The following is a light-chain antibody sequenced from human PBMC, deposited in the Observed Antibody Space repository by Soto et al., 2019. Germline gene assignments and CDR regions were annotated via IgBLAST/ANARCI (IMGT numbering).Light chain of an antibody. J-gene: IGKJ1*01. Sequence: EIVMTQSPATLSVSPGERITISCRASQTVGSNLAWYQQKPGQAPRLLIYTTSSRATGVPAKFSGSGSGTEFTLTIDSLQSEDFGLYYCQQYNSWPRTFGQGTRVEIK. CDR1: QTVGSN. CDR2: TTS. V-gene: IGKV3-15*01. CDR3: QQYNSWPRT.